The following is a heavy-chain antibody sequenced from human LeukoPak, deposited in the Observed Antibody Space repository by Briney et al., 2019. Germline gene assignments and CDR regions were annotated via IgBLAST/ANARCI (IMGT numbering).Heavy chain of an antibody. Sequence: GGALRLSCAASGFTFDDYAMHWVRQAPGKGLEWVSGISWNSGSIGYADSVKGRFTISRDNAKNSLYLQMNSLRAEDTALYYCAKAHSELELRAAYFQHWGQGTLVTVSS. D-gene: IGHD1-7*01. J-gene: IGHJ1*01. CDR2: ISWNSGSI. V-gene: IGHV3-9*01. CDR1: GFTFDDYA. CDR3: AKAHSELELRAAYFQH.